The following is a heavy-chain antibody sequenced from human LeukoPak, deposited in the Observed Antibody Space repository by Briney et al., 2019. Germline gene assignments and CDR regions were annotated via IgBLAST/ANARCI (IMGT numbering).Heavy chain of an antibody. V-gene: IGHV4-4*07. D-gene: IGHD2-15*01. CDR2: IYTSGST. CDR1: GGSISSYY. J-gene: IGHJ4*02. Sequence: PSETLSLTCTVSGGSISSYYWSWIRQPAGKGLEWIGRIYTSGSTNYNPSLKSRVTISVDTSKNQFSLKLSSVTAADTAVYYCARSVVVAATPGFDYWGQGTLVTVSS. CDR3: ARSVVVAATPGFDY.